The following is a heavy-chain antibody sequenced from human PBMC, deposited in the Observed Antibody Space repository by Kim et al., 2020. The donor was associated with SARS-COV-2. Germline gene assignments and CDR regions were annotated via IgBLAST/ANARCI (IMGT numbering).Heavy chain of an antibody. CDR3: ARSWDY. J-gene: IGHJ4*02. V-gene: IGHV1-2*02. CDR2: PYSGGP. Sequence: PYSGGPKYAKKFQGRVTMTRDTSISTAYMELSRLRSDDTAVYYCARSWDYWGQGTLVTVSS.